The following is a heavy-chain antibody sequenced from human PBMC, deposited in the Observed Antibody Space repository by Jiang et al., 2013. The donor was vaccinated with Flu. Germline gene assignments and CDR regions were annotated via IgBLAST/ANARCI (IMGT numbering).Heavy chain of an antibody. CDR3: ATEYSSSFDY. Sequence: YAQKFQGRVTMTEDTSTDTAYMELSSLRSEDTAVYYCATEYSSSFDYWGQGTLVTVSS. V-gene: IGHV1-24*01. J-gene: IGHJ4*02. D-gene: IGHD6-6*01.